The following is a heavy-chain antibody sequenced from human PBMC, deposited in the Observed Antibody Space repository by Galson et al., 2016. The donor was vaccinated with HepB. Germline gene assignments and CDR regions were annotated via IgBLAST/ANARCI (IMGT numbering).Heavy chain of an antibody. Sequence: LSLTCSVSGGSVSSDNYFWSWIRQPPGKGLEWIGFFYDSGRTNYNPSLKSRVTISLDTSKNQFSLKLSSVTTADTAVYFCARDGLSTLVRGENWFDPWGQGTLVTVSS. V-gene: IGHV4-61*01. J-gene: IGHJ5*02. CDR1: GGSVSSDNYF. D-gene: IGHD3-10*01. CDR2: FYDSGRT. CDR3: ARDGLSTLVRGENWFDP.